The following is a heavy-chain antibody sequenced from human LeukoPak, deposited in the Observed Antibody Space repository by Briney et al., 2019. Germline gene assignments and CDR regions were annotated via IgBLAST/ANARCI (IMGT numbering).Heavy chain of an antibody. CDR2: IKQDGSEK. CDR3: AKGAASTNYYFDY. D-gene: IGHD2-2*01. V-gene: IGHV3-7*03. Sequence: GGSLRLSCAASGFTFSSYWMSWVRQAPGKGLEWVANIKQDGSEKYYVDSVKGRFTISRDNAKNSLYLQMNSLRSEDMAFYYCAKGAASTNYYFDYWGQGALVTVSS. CDR1: GFTFSSYW. J-gene: IGHJ4*02.